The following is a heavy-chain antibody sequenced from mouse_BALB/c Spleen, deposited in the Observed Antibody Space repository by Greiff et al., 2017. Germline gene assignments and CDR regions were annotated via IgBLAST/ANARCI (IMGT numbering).Heavy chain of an antibody. CDR3: ARHEDGYDGFAY. V-gene: IGHV5-9-3*01. D-gene: IGHD2-2*01. Sequence: KLVESGGGLVKPGGSLKLSCAASGFTFSSYAMSWVRQTPEKRLEWVATISSGGSYTYYPDSVKGRFTISRDNAKNTLYLQMSSLRSEDTAMYYCARHEDGYDGFAYWGQGTLVTVSA. CDR1: GFTFSSYA. CDR2: ISSGGSYT. J-gene: IGHJ3*01.